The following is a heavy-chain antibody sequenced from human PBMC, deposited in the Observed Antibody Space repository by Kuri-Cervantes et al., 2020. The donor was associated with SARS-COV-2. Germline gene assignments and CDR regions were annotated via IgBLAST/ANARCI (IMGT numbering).Heavy chain of an antibody. Sequence: SETLSLTCTVSGGSISSGGYYWSWIRQPPGKGLEWIGYIYHSGSTYYNPSLKSRVTISVDTSKNQFSLKLSSVTAADTAVYYCAGGWGRAGDLIGDLDYWGQGTLVTVSS. D-gene: IGHD3-16*01. V-gene: IGHV4-30-2*01. CDR3: AGGWGRAGDLIGDLDY. CDR1: GGSISSGGYY. CDR2: IYHSGST. J-gene: IGHJ4*02.